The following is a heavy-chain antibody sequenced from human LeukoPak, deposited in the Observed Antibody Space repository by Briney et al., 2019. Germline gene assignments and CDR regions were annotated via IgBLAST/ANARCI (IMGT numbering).Heavy chain of an antibody. D-gene: IGHD6-19*01. V-gene: IGHV4-39*01. J-gene: IGHJ4*02. Sequence: SETPSLTCTVSGDSISSSSYYWGWIRQPPGKGLEWIGSIYYSGSTYDNPSLQSRVTISEDTSKNQFSLKLSSVTAADTAVYYCARRRFSSGWYPFDDGGQGTLVTVS. CDR3: ARRRFSSGWYPFDD. CDR1: GDSISSSSYY. CDR2: IYYSGST.